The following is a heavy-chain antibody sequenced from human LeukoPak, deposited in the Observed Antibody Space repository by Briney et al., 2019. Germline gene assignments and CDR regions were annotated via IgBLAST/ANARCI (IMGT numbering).Heavy chain of an antibody. CDR1: GYRFTSYW. Sequence: GESLKISCKGSGYRFTSYWIGWVRQMPGKGLEWMGFIYPGDSDTRYSPSFQGQVTISADKSMSTAYLQWSSPKASDTAMYYCARRRGRYSGDAFDIWSQGTMVTVSS. CDR2: IYPGDSDT. J-gene: IGHJ3*02. D-gene: IGHD1-26*01. CDR3: ARRRGRYSGDAFDI. V-gene: IGHV5-51*01.